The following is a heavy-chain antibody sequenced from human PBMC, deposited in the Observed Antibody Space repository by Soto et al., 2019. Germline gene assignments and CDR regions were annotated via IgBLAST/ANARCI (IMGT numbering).Heavy chain of an antibody. CDR2: IYYSGST. V-gene: IGHV4-59*08. CDR1: GGSISSYY. CDR3: ARFNWYFDL. Sequence: QVQLQESGPGLVKPSETLSLTCTVSGGSISSYYWSWIRQPPGKGLEWIGYIYYSGSTNYNPSLTRRITISVDTFKTQFSLKLRSVTAADPAVYYCARFNWYFDLWGRGTLVTVSS. J-gene: IGHJ2*01.